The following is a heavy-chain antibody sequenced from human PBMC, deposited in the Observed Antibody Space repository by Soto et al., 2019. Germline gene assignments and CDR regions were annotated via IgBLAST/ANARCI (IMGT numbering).Heavy chain of an antibody. J-gene: IGHJ5*02. CDR1: GGTFRSNG. CDR3: AMITRIHSFDP. V-gene: IGHV1-69*01. D-gene: IGHD3-22*01. Sequence: QVQLVQSGAEVKKPGSSVTVSCKASGGTFRSNGISWVRQAPGQGLEWLGGIIPIVHTASYAQTIRGRVTITADESTTTAYKELSSLRSEDTAVYYCAMITRIHSFDPWGQGTLVTVSS. CDR2: IIPIVHTA.